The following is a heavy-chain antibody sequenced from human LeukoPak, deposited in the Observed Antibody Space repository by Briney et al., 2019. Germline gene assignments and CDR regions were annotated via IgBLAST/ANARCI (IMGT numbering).Heavy chain of an antibody. CDR2: INHSGST. D-gene: IGHD2-2*01. Sequence: PPETLSLTRAVYLGSLSAYFWSWLRPPPGKGLDWIGEINHSGSTNYSPSLKSQVTISVDKSKDQFSLKLSSVSAAGTAVYYCARDGSSTSLDYWGGGTLVSVCS. V-gene: IGHV4-34*01. CDR1: LGSLSAYF. CDR3: ARDGSSTSLDY. J-gene: IGHJ4*02.